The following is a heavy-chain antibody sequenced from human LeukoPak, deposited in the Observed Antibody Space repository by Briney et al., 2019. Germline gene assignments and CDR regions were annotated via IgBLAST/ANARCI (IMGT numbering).Heavy chain of an antibody. CDR1: GGTFSSYA. V-gene: IGHV1-18*01. CDR2: ISAYNGNT. J-gene: IGHJ6*02. D-gene: IGHD6-13*01. Sequence: ASVKVSCKASGGTFSSYAISWVRQAPGQGLEWMGWISAYNGNTNYAQKLQGRVTMTTDTSTSTAYMELRSLRSDDTAVYYCAREVAAAGISYYYYGMDVWGQGTTVTVSS. CDR3: AREVAAAGISYYYYGMDV.